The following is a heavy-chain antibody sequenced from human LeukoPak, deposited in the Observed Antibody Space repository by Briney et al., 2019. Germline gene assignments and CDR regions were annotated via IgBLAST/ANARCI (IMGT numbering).Heavy chain of an antibody. J-gene: IGHJ4*02. CDR3: ARDKEADYGSGSFDY. V-gene: IGHV3-21*01. CDR2: ISDSSDYI. CDR1: GFTFSSYS. D-gene: IGHD3-10*01. Sequence: GGSLRLSCAASGFTFSSYSMNWVRQAPGKGLEWVSSISDSSDYIYYGDAVKGRFTISRDNAKNSLYLQMNSLEAEDTAVYYCARDKEADYGSGSFDYWGQGTLVTVSS.